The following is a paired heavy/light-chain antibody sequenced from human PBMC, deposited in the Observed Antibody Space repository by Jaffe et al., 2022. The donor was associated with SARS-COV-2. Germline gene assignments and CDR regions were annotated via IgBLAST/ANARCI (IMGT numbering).Light chain of an antibody. CDR2: ENN. Sequence: QSVLTQPPSVSAAPGQKVTISCSGRSSNIGNNYVSWYQKLPGTAPKLLIWENNKRPSGIPDRFSGSKSGTSATLGITGLQTGDEADYYCATWDSSLSVGVFGGGTKLTVL. CDR3: ATWDSSLSVGV. J-gene: IGLJ3*02. CDR1: SSNIGNNY. V-gene: IGLV1-51*02.
Heavy chain of an antibody. D-gene: IGHD6-13*01. V-gene: IGHV3-7*01. CDR3: ARDLAIAASGNFDY. J-gene: IGHJ4*02. CDR1: GFTFSTYW. Sequence: EVQLVESGGGLVQPGGSLRLSCAASGFTFSTYWMSWVRHTPGKGLEWVANIRQDGRELYYVDSVKGRFTISRDNAKSSLHLQMNNLRADDTAVYYCARDLAIAASGNFDYWGQGTLVTVSS. CDR2: IRQDGREL.